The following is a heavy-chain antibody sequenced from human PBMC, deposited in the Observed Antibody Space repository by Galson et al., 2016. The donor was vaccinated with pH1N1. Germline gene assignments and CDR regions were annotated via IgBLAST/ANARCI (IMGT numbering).Heavy chain of an antibody. CDR3: AIVSGYCSGDRCYYAFDM. D-gene: IGHD2-15*01. J-gene: IGHJ3*02. V-gene: IGHV1-69*10. CDR1: GGTFINYA. Sequence: SVKVSCKASGGTFINYAITGGRQAPGQGLEWMGGIIPLVDIANYAQKFQGRVTITADKSTKTAYMELSSLRSEDTAVYYCAIVSGYCSGDRCYYAFDMWGQGTVVTVS. CDR2: IIPLVDIA.